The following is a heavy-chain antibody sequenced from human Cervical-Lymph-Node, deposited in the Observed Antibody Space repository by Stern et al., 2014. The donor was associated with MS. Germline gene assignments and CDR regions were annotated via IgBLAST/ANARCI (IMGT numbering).Heavy chain of an antibody. CDR3: ASHVRGGPFDF. Sequence: VQLVQSGAEVKKPGESLKISCRGSGNSFSGYWIGWVRQMPGKGLEWMGIVYPGDADARYSPSFQSQFTISADKPSNNADLQRSSLKASDPATYYCASHVRGGPFDFWGQGTLVTVSS. V-gene: IGHV5-51*01. CDR1: GNSFSGYW. J-gene: IGHJ4*02. CDR2: VYPGDADA. D-gene: IGHD3-10*02.